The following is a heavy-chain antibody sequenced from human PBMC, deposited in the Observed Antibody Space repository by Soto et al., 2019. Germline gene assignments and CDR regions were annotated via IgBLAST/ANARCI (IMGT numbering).Heavy chain of an antibody. CDR1: GYSFTSYW. D-gene: IGHD2-2*01. Sequence: RGESLKISCKGSGYSFTSYWIGWVRQMPGKGLEWMGIIYPGDSDTRYSPSFQGQVTISADKSISTAYLQWSSLKASDTAMYYCATFGLGYCSSTSCYDGLYYYYYGMDVWGQGTTVTVSS. CDR2: IYPGDSDT. CDR3: ATFGLGYCSSTSCYDGLYYYYYGMDV. V-gene: IGHV5-51*01. J-gene: IGHJ6*02.